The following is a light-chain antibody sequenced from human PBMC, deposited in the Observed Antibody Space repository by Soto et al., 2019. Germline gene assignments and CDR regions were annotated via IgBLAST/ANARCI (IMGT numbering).Light chain of an antibody. CDR1: SSDVGGGYNY. Sequence: QSVLTQPASVSGSPGQSITISCTGTSSDVGGGYNYVSWYQQHPGKAPKLMIYEVYNRPSGVSNRFSGSKSGNTASLTISGLQADDEADYYCSSYTTSSTLGYVFGTGTKLTVL. V-gene: IGLV2-14*01. CDR2: EVY. J-gene: IGLJ1*01. CDR3: SSYTTSSTLGYV.